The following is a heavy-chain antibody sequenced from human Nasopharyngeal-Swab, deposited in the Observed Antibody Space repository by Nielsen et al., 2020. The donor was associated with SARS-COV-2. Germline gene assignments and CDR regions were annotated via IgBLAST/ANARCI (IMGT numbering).Heavy chain of an antibody. Sequence: WIRQPPRQGLEWIGEIYHSGSTNYNPSLKSRVTISVDKSKNQFSLKLSSVTAADTAVYYCSGDFWSGYPDAFDIWGQGTMVTVSS. D-gene: IGHD3-3*01. CDR2: IYHSGST. V-gene: IGHV4-4*02. CDR3: SGDFWSGYPDAFDI. J-gene: IGHJ3*02.